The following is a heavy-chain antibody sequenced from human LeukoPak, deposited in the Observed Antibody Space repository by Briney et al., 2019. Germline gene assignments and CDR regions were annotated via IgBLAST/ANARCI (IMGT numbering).Heavy chain of an antibody. CDR2: INPSGGST. CDR1: GYTFTSYY. V-gene: IGHV1-46*01. D-gene: IGHD6-19*01. CDR3: ARDNRGRIAVAGIYNWFDP. Sequence: ASVKVSCKASGYTFTSYYMHWVRQAPGQGLEWMGIINPSGGSTSYAQKFQGRVTMTRDMSTSTVYMELSSLRSEDTAVYYCARDNRGRIAVAGIYNWFDPWGQGTLVTVS. J-gene: IGHJ5*02.